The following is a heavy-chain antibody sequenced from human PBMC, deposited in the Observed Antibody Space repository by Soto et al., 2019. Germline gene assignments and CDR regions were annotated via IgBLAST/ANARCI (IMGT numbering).Heavy chain of an antibody. Sequence: SETMSLTCTVSGGSISSGDYYWSWIRQPPGKGLEWIGYIYYSGSTYYNPSLKSRVTISVDTSKNQFSLKLSSVTAADTAVYYCARERPDGARLDPWGQGTLVTVSS. V-gene: IGHV4-30-4*01. CDR1: GGSISSGDYY. D-gene: IGHD6-6*01. CDR2: IYYSGST. J-gene: IGHJ5*02. CDR3: ARERPDGARLDP.